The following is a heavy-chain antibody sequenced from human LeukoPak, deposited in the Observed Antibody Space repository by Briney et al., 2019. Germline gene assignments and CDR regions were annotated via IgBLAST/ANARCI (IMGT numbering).Heavy chain of an antibody. CDR2: ISYDGSNK. CDR1: GFSFSSYG. Sequence: PGGSLRLSCAASGFSFSSYGMHWVRQAPGKGLEWVAVISYDGSNKYYADSVKGRFTISRDNSKNTLYLQMNSLRAEDTAVYYCHLAVIGAVADPFDYWGQGTLVTVSS. J-gene: IGHJ4*02. V-gene: IGHV3-33*05. CDR3: HLAVIGAVADPFDY. D-gene: IGHD6-19*01.